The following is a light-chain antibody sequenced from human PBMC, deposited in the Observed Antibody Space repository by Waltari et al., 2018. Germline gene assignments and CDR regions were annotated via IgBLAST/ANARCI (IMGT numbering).Light chain of an antibody. J-gene: IGLJ3*02. V-gene: IGLV1-47*01. CDR2: KTN. CDR1: STNIGPNY. CDR3: AAWDDSLYVAL. Sequence: QSVLTQPPSASGTPGQSVTISCSGGSTNIGPNYVYLYQQPPGGAPKLLISKTNQRPSGVPDRFSGSKSGTSASLAISGLRSEDEADYYCAAWDDSLYVALFGGGTKLTVL.